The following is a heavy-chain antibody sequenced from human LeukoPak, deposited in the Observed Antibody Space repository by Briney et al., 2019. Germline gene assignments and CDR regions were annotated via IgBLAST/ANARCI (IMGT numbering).Heavy chain of an antibody. CDR2: ISYDGRIK. Sequence: GGSLRLSCAASGFTFSIYAMHWVRQAPGKGLEWVAAISYDGRIKYYADSVKGQFTISRDNSKNTLYLQMNSLRAEDTAMYYCARDIRGDTDMAFNFDYWGQGTLVTVSS. V-gene: IGHV3-30*04. D-gene: IGHD5-18*01. CDR1: GFTFSIYA. J-gene: IGHJ4*02. CDR3: ARDIRGDTDMAFNFDY.